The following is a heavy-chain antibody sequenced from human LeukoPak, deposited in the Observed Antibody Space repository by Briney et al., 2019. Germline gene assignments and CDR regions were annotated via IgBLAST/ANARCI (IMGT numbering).Heavy chain of an antibody. CDR2: IYYSGST. J-gene: IGHJ4*02. V-gene: IGHV4-39*07. CDR1: GGSISSSSYY. CDR3: ARDRLAVAGGFDY. D-gene: IGHD6-19*01. Sequence: PSETLSLTCTVSGGSISSSSYYWGWIRQPPGKGLEWIGSIYYSGSTYYNPSLKSRVTISVDTSKNQFSLKLSSVTAADTAVYYCARDRLAVAGGFDYWGQGTLVTVSS.